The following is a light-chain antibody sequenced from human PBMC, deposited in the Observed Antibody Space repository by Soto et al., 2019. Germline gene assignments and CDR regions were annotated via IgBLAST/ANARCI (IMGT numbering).Light chain of an antibody. J-gene: IGKJ1*01. CDR3: IQTTLIPWT. Sequence: DIVMTQTPLSSPVTLGQPASISCRSSQRLVHTDGNTYFNWLQQRPGQPPRLLLYNVSTRFSGVPDTHSGSGAEKYFTLTTSRVEAEDVGVYYCIQTTLIPWTFGQGTKLEIK. CDR1: QRLVHTDGNTY. CDR2: NVS. V-gene: IGKV2-24*01.